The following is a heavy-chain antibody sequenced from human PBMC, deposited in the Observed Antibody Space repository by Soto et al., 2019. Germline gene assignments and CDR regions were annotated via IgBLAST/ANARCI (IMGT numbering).Heavy chain of an antibody. CDR2: TYYRSKWYN. J-gene: IGHJ4*02. CDR1: GDSVSSNSAA. CDR3: ARDTLLEQQLPNGFDY. Sequence: PSQTLSLTCVISGDSVSSNSAAWNWIRQSPSRGLEWLGRTYYRSKWYNDYAVSVKSRITINPDTSKNQFSLQLNSVTPEDTAVYYCARDTLLEQQLPNGFDYWGQGTLVTVSS. D-gene: IGHD6-13*01. V-gene: IGHV6-1*01.